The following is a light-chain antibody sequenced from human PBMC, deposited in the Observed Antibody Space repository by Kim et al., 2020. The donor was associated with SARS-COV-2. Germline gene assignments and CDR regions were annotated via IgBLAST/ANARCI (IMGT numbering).Light chain of an antibody. CDR3: CSYGGNYTLL. CDR1: SSNIGGYKY. V-gene: IGLV2-11*01. CDR2: DVT. J-gene: IGLJ3*02. Sequence: GQSVSISCTGTSSNIGGYKYVSWYQQHPGEAPKLIIYDVTRRPLGVPERFSGSKSGNTASLTVSGLQDDDEADYFCCSYGGNYTLLFGGGTQLTVL.